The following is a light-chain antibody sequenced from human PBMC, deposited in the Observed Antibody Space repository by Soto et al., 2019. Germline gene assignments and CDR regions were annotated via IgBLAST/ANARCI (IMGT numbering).Light chain of an antibody. J-gene: IGLJ1*01. V-gene: IGLV2-14*01. CDR2: DVS. CDR3: SSYTSSSTLEV. CDR1: SSDVGGYNY. Sequence: LTQPASVSGSPGQSITISCTGTSSDVGGYNYVSWYQQHPGKAPKLMIYDVSNRPSGVSNRFSGSKSGNTASLAISGLQAEDEADYYCSSYTSSSTLEVFGTGTKVTVL.